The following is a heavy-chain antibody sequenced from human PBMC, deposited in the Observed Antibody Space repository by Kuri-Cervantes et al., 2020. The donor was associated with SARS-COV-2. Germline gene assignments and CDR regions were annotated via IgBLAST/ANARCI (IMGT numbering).Heavy chain of an antibody. Sequence: GGSLRLSCAASGFTFDDYGMSWVRQAPGKGLEWVGRIKSKTDGGTTDYAAPVKGRFTISRDDSKNTLYPQMNSLKTEDTAVYYCTTDKYYDYVWGSYRYPDYWGQGTLVTVSS. D-gene: IGHD3-16*02. CDR2: IKSKTDGGTT. CDR1: GFTFDDYG. J-gene: IGHJ4*02. CDR3: TTDKYYDYVWGSYRYPDY. V-gene: IGHV3-15*01.